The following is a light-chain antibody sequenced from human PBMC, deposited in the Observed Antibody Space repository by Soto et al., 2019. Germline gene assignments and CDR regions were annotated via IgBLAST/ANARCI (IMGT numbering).Light chain of an antibody. CDR1: SSNFGAGYD. CDR2: YNS. V-gene: IGLV1-40*01. Sequence: QSVLTQPPSVSGAPGQGVTISCTGSSSNFGAGYDAHWYQHLPETAPKLLIYYNSNRPSGVPDRFSGSKSDTSASLAITGLQAEDEADYYCQSYDSSLSAYVFGTGTKVTVL. J-gene: IGLJ1*01. CDR3: QSYDSSLSAYV.